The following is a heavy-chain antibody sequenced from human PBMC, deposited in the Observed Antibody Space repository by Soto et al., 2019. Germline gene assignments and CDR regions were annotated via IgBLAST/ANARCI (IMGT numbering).Heavy chain of an antibody. CDR2: IYHRGST. CDR1: GGSISSGGYS. J-gene: IGHJ6*02. D-gene: IGHD4-17*01. V-gene: IGHV4-30-2*01. Sequence: QLQLQESGSGLVKPSQTLSLTCAVSGGSISSGGYSWSWILQPPGKGLEWIGYIYHRGSTYYNPYIKSRVTISVDRSKNQFSLKLSSGTAADTAVYYCARAHYGDYGYGMDVWGQGTTVTVSS. CDR3: ARAHYGDYGYGMDV.